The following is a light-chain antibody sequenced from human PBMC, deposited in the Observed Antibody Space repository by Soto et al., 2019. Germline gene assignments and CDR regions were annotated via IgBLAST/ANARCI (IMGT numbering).Light chain of an antibody. Sequence: QSVLTQPASVSGSPGQSITISCTGTSSDVGGYNYVSWYQQHPVKAPKLMIYDVTNRPSGVSDRFSGPKSGNTASLTISGLQAEDEADYYCSSYTSSSTPYVFGTGTQLTVL. CDR3: SSYTSSSTPYV. CDR1: SSDVGGYNY. CDR2: DVT. J-gene: IGLJ1*01. V-gene: IGLV2-14*01.